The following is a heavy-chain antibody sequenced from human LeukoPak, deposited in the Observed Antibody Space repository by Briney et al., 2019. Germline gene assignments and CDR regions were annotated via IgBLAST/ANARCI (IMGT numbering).Heavy chain of an antibody. CDR1: GFTVDDYA. V-gene: IGHV3-9*01. D-gene: IGHD6-19*01. CDR3: AKDKSSGWYDGGVLFDY. J-gene: IGHJ4*02. Sequence: PGGSLRLSCAASGFTVDDYAMHWVRHAPGKGLEWASGISWNSGSIGYADSVKGRFTISRDNAKSSLYLQMNSLRAEDTALYYCAKDKSSGWYDGGVLFDYWGQGTLVTVSS. CDR2: ISWNSGSI.